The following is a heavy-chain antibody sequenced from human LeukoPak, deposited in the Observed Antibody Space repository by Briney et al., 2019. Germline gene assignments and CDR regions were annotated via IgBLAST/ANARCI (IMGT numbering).Heavy chain of an antibody. D-gene: IGHD6-19*01. CDR1: GYTLTELS. V-gene: IGHV1-24*01. CDR2: FDPEDGET. CDR3: ATGEQWLVPFDY. Sequence: ASVKVSCKVSGYTLTELSMHWVRQAPGKGLEWMGGFDPEDGETIYAQKFQGRVTMTEDTSTDTAYMELSSLRSEDTAVYYCATGEQWLVPFDYWGQGTLVTVSS. J-gene: IGHJ4*02.